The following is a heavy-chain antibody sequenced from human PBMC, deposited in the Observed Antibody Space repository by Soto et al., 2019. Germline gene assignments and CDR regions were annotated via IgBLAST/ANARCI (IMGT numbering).Heavy chain of an antibody. Sequence: SETLSLTCTVSGGSISSYYWSWIRQPPGKGLEWIGYIYYSGSANYNPSLKSRVTISVDTSKNQFSLKLSSVTAADTAVYYCARPRRLLTIFGEDYYYMDVWGKGTTVTVSS. CDR1: GGSISSYY. V-gene: IGHV4-59*08. CDR3: ARPRRLLTIFGEDYYYMDV. J-gene: IGHJ6*03. D-gene: IGHD3-3*01. CDR2: IYYSGSA.